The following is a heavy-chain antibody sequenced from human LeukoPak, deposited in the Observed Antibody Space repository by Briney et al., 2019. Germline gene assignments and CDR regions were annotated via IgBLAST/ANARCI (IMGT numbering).Heavy chain of an antibody. J-gene: IGHJ3*02. V-gene: IGHV3-7*01. CDR3: ARDTSPSSRSSYFDALDM. Sequence: PGGSLRLSCATSGFTFRNDWVTWVRQAQGKGLEWVANINQDGTKKNYVDSVKGRFTISRDNTKNSLFLQMNSLRAEDTAIYYCARDTSPSSRSSYFDALDMWGQGTMVTVSS. CDR1: GFTFRNDW. CDR2: INQDGTKK. D-gene: IGHD6-13*01.